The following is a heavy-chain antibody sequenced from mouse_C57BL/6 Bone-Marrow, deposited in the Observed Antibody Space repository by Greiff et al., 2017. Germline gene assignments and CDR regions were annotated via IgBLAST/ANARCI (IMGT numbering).Heavy chain of an antibody. J-gene: IGHJ4*01. Sequence: EVQLQESGGDLVKPGGSLKLSCAASGFTFSSYGMSWVRQTPDKRLEWVATISSGGSYTYYPDSVKGRFTISRDNAKNTLYLQMSSLKSEDTAMYYCARDGPYAMDYWGQGTSVTVSS. CDR2: ISSGGSYT. CDR3: ARDGPYAMDY. CDR1: GFTFSSYG. D-gene: IGHD1-1*01. V-gene: IGHV5-6*01.